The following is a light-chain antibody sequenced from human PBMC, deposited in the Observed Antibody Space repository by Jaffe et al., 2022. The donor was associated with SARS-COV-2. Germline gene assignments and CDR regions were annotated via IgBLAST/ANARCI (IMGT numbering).Light chain of an antibody. Sequence: QSVLTQPPSTSGTPGQGVTISCSGDKSNIGSNPLNWYQQLPGTAPKLLIYNNNQRPSGVPDRFSGSKSGTSASLAISGLQSEDEADYYCATWDDSLKNWVFGGGTQLTVL. CDR1: KSNIGSNP. CDR2: NNN. CDR3: ATWDDSLKNWV. J-gene: IGLJ3*02. V-gene: IGLV1-44*01.